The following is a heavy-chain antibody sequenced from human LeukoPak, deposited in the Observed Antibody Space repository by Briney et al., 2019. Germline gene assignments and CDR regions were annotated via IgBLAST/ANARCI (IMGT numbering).Heavy chain of an antibody. CDR2: IYTSGST. D-gene: IGHD6-13*01. CDR1: GGSISSGSYY. Sequence: SETLSLTCTVSGGSISSGSYYWRWIRQPAGKGLEWIGRIYTSGSTNYNPSLKSRVPISVDNSKTPFSLKLSSVTAADTAVYYCARGIAAAPAGFDPWGQRTLVTVSS. CDR3: ARGIAAAPAGFDP. J-gene: IGHJ5*02. V-gene: IGHV4-61*02.